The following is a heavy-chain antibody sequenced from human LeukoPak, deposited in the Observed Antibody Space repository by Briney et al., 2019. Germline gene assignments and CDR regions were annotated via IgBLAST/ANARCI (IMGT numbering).Heavy chain of an antibody. J-gene: IGHJ4*02. Sequence: GASVKVSCKASGGTFSSYAISWVRQAPGQGLEWMGGIIPIFGTANYAQKFQGRVTITTDESTSTAYMELSSLRSEDTAVYYCAGGYYYDSSGYPPPFDYWGQGTLVTVSS. D-gene: IGHD3-22*01. CDR2: IIPIFGTA. CDR3: AGGYYYDSSGYPPPFDY. V-gene: IGHV1-69*05. CDR1: GGTFSSYA.